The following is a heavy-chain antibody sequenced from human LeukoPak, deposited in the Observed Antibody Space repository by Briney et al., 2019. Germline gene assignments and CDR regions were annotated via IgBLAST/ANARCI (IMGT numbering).Heavy chain of an antibody. CDR1: GGSISSYY. D-gene: IGHD3-16*02. V-gene: IGHV4-59*01. Sequence: PSETLSLTCTVSGGSISSYYWSWIRQPPGKGLEWIGHIYYSGSTNYNPSLKSRVTISVDTSKNQFSLKLSSVTAADTAVYYCARVIKNYYYGMDVWGQGTTVTVPS. CDR3: ARVIKNYYYGMDV. CDR2: IYYSGST. J-gene: IGHJ6*02.